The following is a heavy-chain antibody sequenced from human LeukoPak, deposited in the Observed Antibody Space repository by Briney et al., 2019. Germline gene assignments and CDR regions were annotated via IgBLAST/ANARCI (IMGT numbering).Heavy chain of an antibody. V-gene: IGHV4-34*01. J-gene: IGHJ3*02. CDR3: ARGLGYYGSGSYFRVAFDI. D-gene: IGHD3-10*01. Sequence: GSLRLSCAASGFTFKSYWMSWVRQPPGKGLEWIGEINHSGSTNYNPSLKSRVTISVDTSKNQFSLKLSSVTAADTAVYYCARGLGYYGSGSYFRVAFDIWGQGTMVTVSS. CDR2: INHSGST. CDR1: GFTFKSYW.